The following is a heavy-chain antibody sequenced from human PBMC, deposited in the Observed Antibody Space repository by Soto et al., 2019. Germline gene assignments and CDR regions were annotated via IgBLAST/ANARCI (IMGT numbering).Heavy chain of an antibody. CDR1: GVTFKDYG. CDR3: ARDGWGSNWYFDL. J-gene: IGHJ2*01. Sequence: ESGGGVAQPGRSLRLSCGAPGVTFKDYGMHWVRQAPGKGLEWVAVIPYDGKQTYYADSVKGRFTISKDKSKRTLFLQMNSLRVDATAVYYCARDGWGSNWYFDLWGRGTLVTVSS. V-gene: IGHV3-30*03. D-gene: IGHD3-16*01. CDR2: IPYDGKQT.